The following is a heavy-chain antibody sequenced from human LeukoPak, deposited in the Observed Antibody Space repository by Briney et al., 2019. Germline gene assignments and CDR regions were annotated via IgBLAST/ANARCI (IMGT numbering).Heavy chain of an antibody. J-gene: IGHJ3*02. CDR3: ASTTRVFGSFDI. V-gene: IGHV3-48*04. CDR1: GFTFSSYT. CDR2: ISSSSGTI. D-gene: IGHD3-10*02. Sequence: GGSLRLSFAASGFTFSSYTMIWVRQAPGKGLEWVSHISSSSGTIYYADSVKGRFTISRDNAKNSLYLQMNSLRAEDTAVYYCASTTRVFGSFDIWGQGTMVTVSS.